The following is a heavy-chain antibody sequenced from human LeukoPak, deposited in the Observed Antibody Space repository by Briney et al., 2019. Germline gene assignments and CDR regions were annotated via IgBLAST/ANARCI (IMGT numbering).Heavy chain of an antibody. Sequence: GGSLRLSCSASGFTFSSYAMHWVRQAPGKGLEYVSAISANGGSTYYANSVKGRFTISRDNSKNMLYFQMDSLIPEDMGVYYCARRVADTDYLGMDVWGQGTTVTVS. CDR1: GFTFSSYA. CDR2: ISANGGST. V-gene: IGHV3-64*01. D-gene: IGHD4-11*01. CDR3: ARRVADTDYLGMDV. J-gene: IGHJ6*02.